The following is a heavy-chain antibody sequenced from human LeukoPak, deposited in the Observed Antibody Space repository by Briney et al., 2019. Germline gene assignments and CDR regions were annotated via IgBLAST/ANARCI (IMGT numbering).Heavy chain of an antibody. D-gene: IGHD2-2*01. CDR3: ARAIPGGYCSSTSCYPPSDAFDT. CDR2: IYYSGST. Sequence: ASETLSLTCNVSGGSVTSNNFHWGWIRQPPGKGLEWIGSIYYSGSTYYNPSLKSRVTISVDTSKNQFSLKLSSVTAADTAVYYCARAIPGGYCSSTSCYPPSDAFDTWGQGTMVTVSS. V-gene: IGHV4-39*01. J-gene: IGHJ3*02. CDR1: GGSVTSNNFH.